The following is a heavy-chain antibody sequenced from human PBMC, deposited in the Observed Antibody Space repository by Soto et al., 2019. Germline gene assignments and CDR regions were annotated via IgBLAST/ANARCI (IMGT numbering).Heavy chain of an antibody. CDR1: GFNFSDYY. CDR2: ISSSGTTM. Sequence: QVQLVESGGGLVKTGGSRRLSCAASGFNFSDYYMSWIRPAPGKGLEWLAFISSSGTTMEYADAVKGRFSISRDKANNSVFLQMNSLRAHDTAVYFCARGNWYFDLWGRGTLVTVSS. J-gene: IGHJ2*01. CDR3: ARGNWYFDL. V-gene: IGHV3-11*01.